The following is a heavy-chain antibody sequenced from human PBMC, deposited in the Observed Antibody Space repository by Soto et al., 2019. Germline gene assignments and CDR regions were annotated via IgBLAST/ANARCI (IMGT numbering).Heavy chain of an antibody. D-gene: IGHD6-13*01. Sequence: SVKVSCKASGGTFNIYGFSWVRQAPGQGLEWIGGIIPILTTPNYAQSFQGRVTIVADESTTTVYMELSSLRSEDTAIYYCATSVGIAASGEEGMDVWGQGTTVTVSS. CDR3: ATSVGIAASGEEGMDV. V-gene: IGHV1-69*13. J-gene: IGHJ6*02. CDR2: IIPILTTP. CDR1: GGTFNIYG.